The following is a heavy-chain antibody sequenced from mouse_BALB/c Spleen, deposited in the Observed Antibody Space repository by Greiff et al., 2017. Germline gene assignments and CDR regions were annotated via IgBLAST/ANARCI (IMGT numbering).Heavy chain of an antibody. CDR2: ISSGGST. V-gene: IGHV5-6-5*01. J-gene: IGHJ2*01. CDR1: GFTFSSYA. D-gene: IGHD1-1*01. CDR3: ARERDYYGSSDY. Sequence: DVKLVESGGGLVKPGGSLKLSCAASGFTFSSYAMSWVRQTPEKRLEWVASISSGGSTYYPDSVKGRFTISRDNARNILYLQMSSLRSEDTAMYYCARERDYYGSSDYWGQGTTLTVSS.